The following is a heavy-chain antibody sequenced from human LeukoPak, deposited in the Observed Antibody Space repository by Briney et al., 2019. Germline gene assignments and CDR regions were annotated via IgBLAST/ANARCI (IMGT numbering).Heavy chain of an antibody. J-gene: IGHJ4*02. Sequence: PGGSLRLSCAASGFTVSNNYMSWVRQAPGKGLEWVSVIYSGGSTYYADSVKGRFTISRDNSKNTLYLQMNSLRAEDTAAYYCARQNSGYDYLGLGAFDYWGQGTLVTVSS. V-gene: IGHV3-66*04. D-gene: IGHD5-12*01. CDR2: IYSGGST. CDR3: ARQNSGYDYLGLGAFDY. CDR1: GFTVSNNY.